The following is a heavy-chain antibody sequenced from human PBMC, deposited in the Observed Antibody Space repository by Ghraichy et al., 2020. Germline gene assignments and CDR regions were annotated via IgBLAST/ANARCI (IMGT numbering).Heavy chain of an antibody. V-gene: IGHV2-70*11. Sequence: SGPLVKPTETLTLTCTFSGFSLSTGGMCVSWFRQPPGKALEWLARIDWDDDKYYNISLKTRLTISKDTSKNQVVLTMTNMDPVDIATYYCTRIRAATTRYYYYGMDVWGQGTTVTVSS. J-gene: IGHJ6*02. D-gene: IGHD4-17*01. CDR3: TRIRAATTRYYYYGMDV. CDR1: GFSLSTGGMC. CDR2: IDWDDDK.